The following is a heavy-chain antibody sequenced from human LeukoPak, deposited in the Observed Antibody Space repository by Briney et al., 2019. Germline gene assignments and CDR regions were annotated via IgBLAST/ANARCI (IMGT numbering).Heavy chain of an antibody. Sequence: ASVKVSCKASGYTFTSYYMHWVRQAPGQGLEWMGGIIPIFGTANYAQKFQGRVTMTRNTSISTAYMELSSLRSEDTAVYYCARASYDFWSGEQYNWFDPWGQGTLVTVSS. CDR1: GYTFTSYY. CDR3: ARASYDFWSGEQYNWFDP. D-gene: IGHD3-3*01. CDR2: IIPIFGTA. J-gene: IGHJ5*02. V-gene: IGHV1-46*01.